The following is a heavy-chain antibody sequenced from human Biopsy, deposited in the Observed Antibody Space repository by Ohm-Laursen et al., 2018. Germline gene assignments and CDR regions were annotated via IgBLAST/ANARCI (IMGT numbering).Heavy chain of an antibody. CDR1: GDTFSRSA. J-gene: IGHJ6*02. CDR3: ARGGSGSGYYGMDV. D-gene: IGHD3-10*01. CDR2: IIPIVGIT. Sequence: SSVKVSCKPSGDTFSRSAFFWVRQAPGQGLVYLGRIIPIVGITNHAQTFQGRITLTADKSTFMVYMELSRLRSDDTAIYYCARGGSGSGYYGMDVWGQGATVSVPS. V-gene: IGHV1-69*04.